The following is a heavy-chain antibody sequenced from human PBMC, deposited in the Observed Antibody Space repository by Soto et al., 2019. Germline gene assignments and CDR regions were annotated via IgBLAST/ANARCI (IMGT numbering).Heavy chain of an antibody. CDR1: GFTFSSYA. J-gene: IGHJ6*02. D-gene: IGHD1-20*01. Sequence: GGSLRLSCAASGFTFSSYAMSWVRQAPGKGLEWVSAISGSGGRTYYADSVKGRFTISRDNSKNTLYLQTNSLRAEDTAVYYCAKRLNWNYYYYGMDVWGQGTTVTVSS. CDR3: AKRLNWNYYYYGMDV. CDR2: ISGSGGRT. V-gene: IGHV3-23*01.